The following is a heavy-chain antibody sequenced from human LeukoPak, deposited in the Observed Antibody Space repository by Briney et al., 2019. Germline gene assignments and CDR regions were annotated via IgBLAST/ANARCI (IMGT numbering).Heavy chain of an antibody. CDR2: FDPEDGET. Sequence: ASEKVSCKVSGYTLTELSMHWVRQAPGKGLEWMGGFDPEDGETIYAQKFQGRVTLTEDTSTDTAYMELSSLRSEDTAVYYCATRDPAAPLRTPFYYYYYYMDVWGKGTTVTVSS. CDR3: ATRDPAAPLRTPFYYYYYYMDV. CDR1: GYTLTELS. D-gene: IGHD2-15*01. V-gene: IGHV1-24*01. J-gene: IGHJ6*03.